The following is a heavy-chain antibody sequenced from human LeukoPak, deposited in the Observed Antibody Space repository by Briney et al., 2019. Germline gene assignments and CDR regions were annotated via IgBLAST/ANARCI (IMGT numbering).Heavy chain of an antibody. V-gene: IGHV3-33*01. D-gene: IGHD5-24*01. CDR3: ARKRGSGNYYFYGMDI. CDR1: GFTFSDYG. CDR2: IWYDGSKK. J-gene: IGHJ6*02. Sequence: GRSLRLSCVASGFTFSDYGIHWVRQAPGRGLEWVSVIWYDGSKKFYADSVKGRFIISRHNSENTLFLEMNSLRVEDTAMYYCARKRGSGNYYFYGMDIWGQGTTVTVSS.